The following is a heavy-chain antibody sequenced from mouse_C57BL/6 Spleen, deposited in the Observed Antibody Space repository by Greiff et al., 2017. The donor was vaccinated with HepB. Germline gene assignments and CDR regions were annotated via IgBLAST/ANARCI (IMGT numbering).Heavy chain of an antibody. CDR2: IYPSDSET. CDR1: GYTFTSYW. V-gene: IGHV1-61*01. Sequence: QVHVKQPGAELVRPGSSVKLSCKASGYTFTSYWMDWVKQRPGQGLEWIGNIYPSDSETHYNQKFKDKATLTVDKSSSTAYMQLSSLTSEDSAVYYCARKGYYGSSYLDYWGQGTTLTVSS. J-gene: IGHJ2*01. CDR3: ARKGYYGSSYLDY. D-gene: IGHD1-1*01.